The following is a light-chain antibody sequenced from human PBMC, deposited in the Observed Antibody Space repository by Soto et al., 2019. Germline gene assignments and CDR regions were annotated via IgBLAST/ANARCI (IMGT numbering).Light chain of an antibody. CDR1: QSISSY. CDR2: AAS. Sequence: DIQMTHSPSSLSASVGDRVTIICRASQSISSYLNWYQQKPGKAPKLLIYAASSVQSGVPSRFSGSGSGTDFTLTISSLQPEDFATYYCQQSYSTPLTFGGGTKVDIK. J-gene: IGKJ4*01. CDR3: QQSYSTPLT. V-gene: IGKV1-39*01.